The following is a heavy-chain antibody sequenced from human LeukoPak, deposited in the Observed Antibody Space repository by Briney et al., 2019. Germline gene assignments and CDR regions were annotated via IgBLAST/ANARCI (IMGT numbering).Heavy chain of an antibody. CDR2: IYYSGST. CDR3: ARHGCSGGGCPFQH. V-gene: IGHV4-59*08. J-gene: IGHJ1*01. Sequence: PSETLSLTCTVSGGSINSYYGSWIRQPPGKGLEWIGYIYYSGSTNYNASLKSRVTISVDTSKNQFSLKLNSVTAADTAIYYCARHGCSGGGCPFQHWGQGTQVTVSS. D-gene: IGHD2-15*01. CDR1: GGSINSYY.